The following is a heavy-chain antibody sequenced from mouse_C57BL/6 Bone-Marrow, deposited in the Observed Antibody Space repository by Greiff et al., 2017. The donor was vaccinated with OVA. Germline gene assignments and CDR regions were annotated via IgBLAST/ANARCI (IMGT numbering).Heavy chain of an antibody. J-gene: IGHJ2*01. V-gene: IGHV1-53*01. CDR1: GYTFTSYW. Sequence: QVQLQQPGTELVKPGASVKLSCKASGYTFTSYWMHWVKQRPGQGLEWIGNINPSNGGTNYNEKFKSKATLTGDKSSSTAYMQLSSLTSEDSAVYYCARQLRLRPPFDYWGQGTTLTVSS. D-gene: IGHD3-2*02. CDR2: INPSNGGT. CDR3: ARQLRLRPPFDY.